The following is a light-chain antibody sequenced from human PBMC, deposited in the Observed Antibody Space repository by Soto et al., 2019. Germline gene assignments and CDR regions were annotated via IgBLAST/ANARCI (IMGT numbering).Light chain of an antibody. V-gene: IGLV2-14*01. CDR3: SSYAGSSTYL. CDR2: EVS. CDR1: SSDVGSYSF. Sequence: QSVLTQPASVSGSPGQSITISCTGTSSDVGSYSFVSWYQHHPGKAPKLIIYEVSNRPSGVSNRFSGSKSGNTASLTISGLQADDEADYYCSSYAGSSTYLFGRAPNVTVL. J-gene: IGLJ1*01.